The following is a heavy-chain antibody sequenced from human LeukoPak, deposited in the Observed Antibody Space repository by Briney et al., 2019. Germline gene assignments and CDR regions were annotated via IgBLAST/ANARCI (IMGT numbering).Heavy chain of an antibody. CDR1: GFTFSSYS. V-gene: IGHV3-21*01. CDR2: ISTSSFYM. Sequence: GGSLRLSCAASGFTFSSYSVSWVRQAPGKGLEWVSSISTSSFYMYYADSVKGRFTISRDNAKNSLFLQINSLRAEDTAVYFCATDQVATVGPFGAWGQGTLVTVSS. J-gene: IGHJ5*02. D-gene: IGHD3-16*01. CDR3: ATDQVATVGPFGA.